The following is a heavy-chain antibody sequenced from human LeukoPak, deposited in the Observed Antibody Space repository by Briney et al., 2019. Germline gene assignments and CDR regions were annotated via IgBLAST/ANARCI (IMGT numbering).Heavy chain of an antibody. CDR2: IKQDGSQK. V-gene: IGHV3-7*01. Sequence: GGSLRLSCAASGFTFSSYGMHWVRQAPGKGLEWVANIKQDGSQKHYVDSVKGRFTISRDNAKKSLYLQMNNLRAEDTGVYYCAREDWGPDYWGQGTLVTVSS. CDR1: GFTFSSYG. J-gene: IGHJ4*02. CDR3: AREDWGPDY. D-gene: IGHD7-27*01.